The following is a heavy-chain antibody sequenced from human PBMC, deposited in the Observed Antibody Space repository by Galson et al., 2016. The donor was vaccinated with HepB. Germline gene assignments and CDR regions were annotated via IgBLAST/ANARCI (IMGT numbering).Heavy chain of an antibody. Sequence: QSGAEVKKPGESLKISCATSGYTFTDYWIGWVRQLPGKGLEWMGITYPRASDTSYSPSFHGQVAISADKSISTLYLHWSSLKASDTAMYYCARVMGQWLPYFWGQGTLVTVSS. D-gene: IGHD6-19*01. CDR1: GYTFTDYW. CDR2: TYPRASDT. CDR3: ARVMGQWLPYF. V-gene: IGHV5-51*01. J-gene: IGHJ4*02.